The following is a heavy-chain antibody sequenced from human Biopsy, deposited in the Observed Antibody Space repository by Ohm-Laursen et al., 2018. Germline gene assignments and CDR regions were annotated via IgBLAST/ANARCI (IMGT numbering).Heavy chain of an antibody. D-gene: IGHD4-11*01. V-gene: IGHV3-30*03. CDR3: ARDGRRWDYSTYFSWHFDL. CDR2: ISYDGSGE. Sequence: SLRLSCAASGFTFTSYAMHWVRQAPGKGLEWVAVISYDGSGEYYADSLQGRFIISRDNPKNTVDPQMNSLRAEDTAVYFCARDGRRWDYSTYFSWHFDLWGRGTLVTVSS. J-gene: IGHJ2*01. CDR1: GFTFTSYA.